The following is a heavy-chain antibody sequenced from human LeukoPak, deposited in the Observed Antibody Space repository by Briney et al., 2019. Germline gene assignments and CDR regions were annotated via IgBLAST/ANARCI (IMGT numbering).Heavy chain of an antibody. CDR3: ARDQWLVRDHYMDV. V-gene: IGHV3-21*01. Sequence: GGPLRLSCAASGITFSSYTMNWVRQAPGKGLEWVSFISTSSSYTYYADSVKGRFTISRDNARNSLYLHMNSLRAEDTAVYSCARDQWLVRDHYMDVWGKGTTVIVSS. D-gene: IGHD6-19*01. CDR2: ISTSSSYT. J-gene: IGHJ6*03. CDR1: GITFSSYT.